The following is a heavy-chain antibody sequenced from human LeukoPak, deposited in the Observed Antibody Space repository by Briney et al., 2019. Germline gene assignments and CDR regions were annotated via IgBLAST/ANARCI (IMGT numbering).Heavy chain of an antibody. Sequence: GSLRLSCAASGFTFSSYAMSWIRQPPGKGLEWIGYIYYSGSTSYNPSLKSRVTISVDTSKNHFSLKLSSVTAADTAVYYCARYSGSHPHDAFDIWGQGTMVTVSS. J-gene: IGHJ3*02. D-gene: IGHD1-26*01. V-gene: IGHV4-59*01. CDR3: ARYSGSHPHDAFDI. CDR1: GFTFSSYA. CDR2: IYYSGST.